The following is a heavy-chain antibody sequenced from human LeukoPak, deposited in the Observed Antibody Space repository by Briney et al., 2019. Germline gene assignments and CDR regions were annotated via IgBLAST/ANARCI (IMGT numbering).Heavy chain of an antibody. J-gene: IGHJ6*02. Sequence: PSETQSLTCTVSGGSISSSSYYWGWIRQPPGKGLEWIGSIYYSGSTYYNPSLKSRVTISVDTSKNQFSLKLSSVTAADTAVYYCARHPRDYGMDVWGQGTTVTVSS. CDR3: ARHPRDYGMDV. CDR1: GGSISSSSYY. V-gene: IGHV4-39*01. CDR2: IYYSGST.